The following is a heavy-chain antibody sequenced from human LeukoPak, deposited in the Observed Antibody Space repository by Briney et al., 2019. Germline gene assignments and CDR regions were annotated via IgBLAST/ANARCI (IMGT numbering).Heavy chain of an antibody. CDR1: GGSISNYY. Sequence: SETLSLTCTVSGGSISNYYWSWIRQPPGKGLEWIGYIYYPGSTNYNPSLKSRVAISVDASKNQFSLRLSSVTTADTAVYHCARAPTWNYGMDVWGQGTTVTVSS. J-gene: IGHJ6*02. CDR3: ARAPTWNYGMDV. V-gene: IGHV4-59*01. D-gene: IGHD2/OR15-2a*01. CDR2: IYYPGST.